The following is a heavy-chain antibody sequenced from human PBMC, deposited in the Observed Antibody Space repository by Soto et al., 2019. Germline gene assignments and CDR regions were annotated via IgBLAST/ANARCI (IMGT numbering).Heavy chain of an antibody. CDR3: AREAAYCTNGVCARDYYMDV. CDR2: TYYRSKWYN. CDR1: GDSVSSNSAA. D-gene: IGHD2-8*01. V-gene: IGHV6-1*01. J-gene: IGHJ6*03. Sequence: SQTLSLTCAISGDSVSSNSAAWSWIRQSPSRGLEWLGRTYYRSKWYNDYAVSVKSRITINPDTSKNQFSLQLNSVTPEDTAVYYCAREAAYCTNGVCARDYYMDVWGKGTTVTVSS.